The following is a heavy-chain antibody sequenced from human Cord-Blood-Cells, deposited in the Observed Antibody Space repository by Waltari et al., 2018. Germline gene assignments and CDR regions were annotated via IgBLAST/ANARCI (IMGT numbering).Heavy chain of an antibody. Sequence: QVQLQPWGAGLLKPSETLSLTCAVYGGSFSGYYWGWIRQPPGKGLEWIGEINHSGSTNYNPSLKSRVTISVDTSKNQFSLKLSSVTAADTAVYYCARVVIRSKVFRNDAFDIWGQGTMVTVSS. CDR3: ARVVIRSKVFRNDAFDI. V-gene: IGHV4-34*01. J-gene: IGHJ3*02. CDR2: INHSGST. CDR1: GGSFSGYY. D-gene: IGHD2-21*01.